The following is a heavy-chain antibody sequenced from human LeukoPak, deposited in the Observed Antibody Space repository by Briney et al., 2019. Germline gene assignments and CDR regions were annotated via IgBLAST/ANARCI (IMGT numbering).Heavy chain of an antibody. J-gene: IGHJ4*02. D-gene: IGHD3-3*01. CDR3: ARGLDRSGYDY. CDR2: IYPGDSDT. Sequence: GESLKISCKGSGYTFHSYWIAWVRQLPGKGLEWMGIIYPGDSDTRYSPSFQGQVTISADKSISTAYLQWSSLKASDTAMYYCARGLDRSGYDYWGQGTLVTVSS. CDR1: GYTFHSYW. V-gene: IGHV5-51*01.